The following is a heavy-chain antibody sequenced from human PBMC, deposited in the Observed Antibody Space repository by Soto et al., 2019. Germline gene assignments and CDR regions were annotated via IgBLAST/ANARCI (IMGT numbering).Heavy chain of an antibody. CDR1: GYTFSDYY. Sequence: GXSVKVSCKASGYTFSDYYTHLVRQAPGQGLEWMGWINPNSGGTKYAPKFQGGVTMTRDTSITTAYMELSRLRSGDTAVYYCAREQAAAKPEGVDFWGQGTLVTASS. D-gene: IGHD2-2*01. CDR3: AREQAAAKPEGVDF. V-gene: IGHV1-2*02. CDR2: INPNSGGT. J-gene: IGHJ4*02.